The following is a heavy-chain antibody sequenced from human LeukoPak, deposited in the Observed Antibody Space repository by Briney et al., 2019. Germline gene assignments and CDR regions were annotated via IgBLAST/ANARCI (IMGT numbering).Heavy chain of an antibody. CDR2: IYHSGST. CDR1: GYSISSGYY. CDR3: ARAWIQLWYYFDY. J-gene: IGHJ4*02. Sequence: SETLSLTCSVSGYSISSGYYWDWIRQPPGKGLEWIDSIYHSGSTYYNTSLKSRVTISVDTSKNQFSLKLSSVPAADTAVYYCARAWIQLWYYFDYWGQGTLVTVSS. V-gene: IGHV4-38-2*02. D-gene: IGHD5-18*01.